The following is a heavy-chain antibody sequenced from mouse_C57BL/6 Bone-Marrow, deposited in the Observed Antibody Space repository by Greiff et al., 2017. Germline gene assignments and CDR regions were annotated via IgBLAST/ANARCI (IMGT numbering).Heavy chain of an antibody. J-gene: IGHJ2*01. Sequence: QVQLQQPGAELVKPGASVKLSCKASGYTFTSYWMHWVKQRPGQGLEWIGLIHPNSGSTNYNEKFKSKATLTVDKSSSTAYMQHSSLTSEDSAVYYCTRGILRSFDYWGQGTTLTVSS. CDR3: TRGILRSFDY. CDR1: GYTFTSYW. CDR2: IHPNSGST. V-gene: IGHV1-64*01. D-gene: IGHD1-1*01.